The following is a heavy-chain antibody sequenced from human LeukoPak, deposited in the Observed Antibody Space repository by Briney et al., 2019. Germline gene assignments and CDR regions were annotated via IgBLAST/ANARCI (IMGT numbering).Heavy chain of an antibody. CDR1: GGSISSYY. CDR2: TYYSGST. Sequence: PSETLSLTCTVSGGSISSYYWSWIRQPPGKGLEWIGYTYYSGSTNYNPSLKSRVTISVDTSKNRFSLKLSSVTAADTAVYYCARKVYSSSWAFDYWGQGTLVTVSS. D-gene: IGHD6-13*01. V-gene: IGHV4-59*01. J-gene: IGHJ4*02. CDR3: ARKVYSSSWAFDY.